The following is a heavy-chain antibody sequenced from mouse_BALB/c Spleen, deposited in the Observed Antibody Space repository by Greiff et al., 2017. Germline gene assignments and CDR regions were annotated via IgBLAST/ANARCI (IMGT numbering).Heavy chain of an antibody. V-gene: IGHV1-69*01. CDR3: ARPRQLGGYYFDY. CDR1: GFTFTDYW. CDR2: IDTSDSYT. J-gene: IGHJ2*01. D-gene: IGHD3-2*01. Sequence: QVQLQQPGAELVMPGASVKMSCKASGFTFTDYWMHWVKQRPGQGLEWIGAIDTSDSYTSYNQKFKGKATLTVDESSSTAYMQLSSLTSEDSAVYYCARPRQLGGYYFDYWGQGTTLTVSS.